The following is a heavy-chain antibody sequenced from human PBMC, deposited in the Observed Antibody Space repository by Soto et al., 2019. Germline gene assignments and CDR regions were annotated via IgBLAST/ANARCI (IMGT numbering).Heavy chain of an antibody. CDR2: IYNTGST. D-gene: IGHD3-3*01. CDR3: ARGGYDFWTGYHNGLGYYYYYGFDV. Sequence: QLQLQESGPGLVKPSQTLSLNCAVSGVSISSGAYSWSWIRQPPGKGLEWIGDIYNTGSTFNSPSLESRVTLSLDRSKNQFSLELRSVTAADTAVYYCARGGYDFWTGYHNGLGYYYYYGFDVWGPGTTVTVSS. J-gene: IGHJ6*02. V-gene: IGHV4-30-2*01. CDR1: GVSISSGAYS.